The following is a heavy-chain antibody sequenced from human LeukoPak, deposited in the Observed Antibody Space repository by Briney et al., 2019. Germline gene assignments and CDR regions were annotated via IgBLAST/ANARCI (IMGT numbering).Heavy chain of an antibody. CDR2: IYYSGSI. Sequence: SETLSLTCAVSSGSISSNSYYWGWIRQPPGKGLEWIGYIYYSGSINYNPSLKSRVTISVDTSKSQFSLKLRSVTAADTAVYYCARDSPIRSMDVWGKGTTVTVPS. V-gene: IGHV4-61*01. D-gene: IGHD3-16*01. J-gene: IGHJ6*03. CDR1: SGSISSNSYY. CDR3: ARDSPIRSMDV.